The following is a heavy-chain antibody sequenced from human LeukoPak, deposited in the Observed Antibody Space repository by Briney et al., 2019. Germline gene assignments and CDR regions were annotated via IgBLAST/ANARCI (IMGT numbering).Heavy chain of an antibody. J-gene: IGHJ6*03. CDR3: ARGPYYDFWSGYYYYYYYYMDV. CDR2: IYYSGST. Sequence: GSLRLSCAASGFTFSRYSLNWVRQAPGKGLEWIGRIYYSGSTNYNPSLKSRVTISVDTSKNQFSLKLSSVTAADTAVYYCARGPYYDFWSGYYYYYYYYMDVWGKGTTVTVSS. V-gene: IGHV4-59*01. CDR1: GFTFSRYS. D-gene: IGHD3-3*01.